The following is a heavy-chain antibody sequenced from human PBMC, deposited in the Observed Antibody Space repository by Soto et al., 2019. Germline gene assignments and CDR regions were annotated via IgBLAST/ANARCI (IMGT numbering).Heavy chain of an antibody. D-gene: IGHD3-10*01. J-gene: IGHJ4*02. CDR1: GGSFSGYY. Sequence: PSETLSLTCAVYGGSFSGYYWSWIRQPPGKGLEWIGEINHSGSTNYNPSLKSRVTISVDTSKNQFSLKLSSVTAADTAVYYCARDPMETDDREFDYWGQGTLVTVSS. V-gene: IGHV4-34*01. CDR3: ARDPMETDDREFDY. CDR2: INHSGST.